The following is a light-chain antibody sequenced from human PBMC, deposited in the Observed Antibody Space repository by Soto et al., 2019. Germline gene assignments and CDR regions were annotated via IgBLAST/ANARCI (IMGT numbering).Light chain of an antibody. CDR3: CSYTRSGTLI. V-gene: IGLV2-14*01. Sequence: ALTQPASVSGSPGQSITISCVGTSGDIGDYNYVSWYQQHPGKVPKVIIYDVSNRPSGVSYRFSGTKSGNTASLTVSGLQAEDEADYYCCSYTRSGTLIFGTGTKLTVL. CDR1: SGDIGDYNY. CDR2: DVS. J-gene: IGLJ1*01.